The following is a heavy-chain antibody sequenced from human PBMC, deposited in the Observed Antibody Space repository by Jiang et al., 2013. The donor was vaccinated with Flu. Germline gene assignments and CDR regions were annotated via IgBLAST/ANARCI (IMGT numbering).Heavy chain of an antibody. CDR3: ARDGDGLVHFDY. V-gene: IGHV1-2*02. D-gene: IGHD3/OR15-3a*01. Sequence: SGAEVKKPGASVKVSCKASGYTFTGYYMHWVRQAPGQGLEWMVWINPNSGDTNYAQKFQGRVTMTRDTSINTVYLELNSLRSDDTAVYYCARDGDGLVHFDYWGQGTLVTVSS. CDR1: GYTFTGYY. CDR2: INPNSGDT. J-gene: IGHJ4*02.